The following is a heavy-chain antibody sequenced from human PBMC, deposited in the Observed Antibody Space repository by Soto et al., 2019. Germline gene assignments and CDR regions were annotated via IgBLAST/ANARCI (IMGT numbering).Heavy chain of an antibody. CDR2: ISYDGRNK. J-gene: IGHJ5*02. D-gene: IGHD3-22*01. V-gene: IGHV3-30-3*01. Sequence: QVQLVESGGGVVQPGRSLRLSCAASGFTFSSYAMHWVRQAPGKGLEWVAVISYDGRNKYYADSVKGRFTISRDNSKNTLYLQMNSLRAEDTAVYYCARVFGYDSNWFDPWGQGTLVTVSS. CDR1: GFTFSSYA. CDR3: ARVFGYDSNWFDP.